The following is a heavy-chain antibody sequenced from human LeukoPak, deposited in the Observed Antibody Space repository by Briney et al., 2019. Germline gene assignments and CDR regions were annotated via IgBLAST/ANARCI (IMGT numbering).Heavy chain of an antibody. V-gene: IGHV4-34*01. CDR3: ARGFRRHSPDY. Sequence: PSETLSLTCAVYGGSFSGYYWSWSRQPPGKGLEWIGEINHSGSTNYNPSLKSRVTISVDTSKNQFSLKLSSVTAADTAVYYCARGFRRHSPDYWGQGTLVTVSS. CDR1: GGSFSGYY. J-gene: IGHJ4*02. D-gene: IGHD2/OR15-2a*01. CDR2: INHSGST.